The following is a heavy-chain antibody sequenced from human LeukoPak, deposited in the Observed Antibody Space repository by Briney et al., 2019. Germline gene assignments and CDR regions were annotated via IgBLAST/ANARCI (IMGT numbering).Heavy chain of an antibody. CDR2: VCAYNGNT. D-gene: IGHD6-6*01. V-gene: IGHV1-18*01. Sequence: ASVKVSCKASGYTFTRYGISWVRQAPGQGRERRGWVCAYNGNTKYAQTLQSRVTMTTHTSTRTAYMQLRSLRSDETAVYYCARDTSIAARGDYCGQGAPVTVSS. J-gene: IGHJ4*02. CDR3: ARDTSIAARGDY. CDR1: GYTFTRYG.